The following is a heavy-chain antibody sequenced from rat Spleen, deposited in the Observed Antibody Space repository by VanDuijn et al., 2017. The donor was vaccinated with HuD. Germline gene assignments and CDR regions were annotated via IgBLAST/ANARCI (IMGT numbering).Heavy chain of an antibody. D-gene: IGHD1-1*01. CDR1: GFTFSNYD. CDR3: TTLPFITTVVTGWYFDF. J-gene: IGHJ1*01. CDR2: ISYDGSST. V-gene: IGHV5-29*01. Sequence: EVQLVESGGGLVQPGRSLKLSCAASGFTFSNYDMAWVRQAPTKGLEWVATISYDGSSTYYRDSVKGRFTISRDNAKSTLYLQMDSLRSEDTATYYCTTLPFITTVVTGWYFDFWGPGTMVTVSS.